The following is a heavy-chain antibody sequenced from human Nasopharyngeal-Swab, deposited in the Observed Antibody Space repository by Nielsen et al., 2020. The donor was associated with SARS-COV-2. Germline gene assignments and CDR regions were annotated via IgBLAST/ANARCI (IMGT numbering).Heavy chain of an antibody. CDR3: ARDLRITIFGVVTSYYYYYGMDV. CDR1: GGTFSSYA. CDR2: ISAYNGNT. V-gene: IGHV1-18*01. Sequence: ASVKVSCKASGGTFSSYAISWVRQAPGQGLEWMGWISAYNGNTNYAQKFQGRVTMTTDTSTSTAYMELRSLRSDDTAVYYCARDLRITIFGVVTSYYYYYGMDVWGQGTTVTVSS. D-gene: IGHD3-3*01. J-gene: IGHJ6*02.